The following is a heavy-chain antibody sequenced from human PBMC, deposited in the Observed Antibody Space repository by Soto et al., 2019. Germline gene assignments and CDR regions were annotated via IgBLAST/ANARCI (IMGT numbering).Heavy chain of an antibody. CDR3: ARIPVDTYMINWFDP. J-gene: IGHJ5*02. CDR2: IYYSGTT. D-gene: IGHD3-16*01. CDR1: GGSVSSGDYY. V-gene: IGHV4-61*08. Sequence: SETLSLTCTVSGGSVSSGDYYWSWIRQPPGKGLEWIGYIYYSGTTNYNPSLKSRVSISLDTSKNQFSLRLTSVTAADTAVYYCARIPVDTYMINWFDPWGQGTLVTVSS.